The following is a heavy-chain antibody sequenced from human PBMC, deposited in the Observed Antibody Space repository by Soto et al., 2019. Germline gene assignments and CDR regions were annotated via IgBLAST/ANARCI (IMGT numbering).Heavy chain of an antibody. D-gene: IGHD6-19*01. Sequence: QLQLQESGPGLVKPSETLSLTCTVSGGSISSSSYYWGWIRQPPGKGLEWIGSIYYSGSTYYNPSLKSRVTISVDTSKNQFSLKLSSVTAADTAVYYCARHPRRRGYSSGWDINFDYWGQGTLVTVSS. V-gene: IGHV4-39*01. CDR3: ARHPRRRGYSSGWDINFDY. CDR1: GGSISSSSYY. J-gene: IGHJ4*02. CDR2: IYYSGST.